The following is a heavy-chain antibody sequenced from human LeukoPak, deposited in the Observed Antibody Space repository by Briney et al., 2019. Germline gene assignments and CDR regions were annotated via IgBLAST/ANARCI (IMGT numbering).Heavy chain of an antibody. V-gene: IGHV3-21*01. CDR2: VSSSSSYI. Sequence: GGSLRLSCAASGFTFSSYSMNWVRQAPGKGLEWVSSVSSSSSYIYYADSVKGRFTISRDNAKNSLYLQMNSLRAEDTAVYYCARVYSTIFGVVRNWFDPWGQGTLVTVSS. D-gene: IGHD3-3*01. J-gene: IGHJ5*02. CDR1: GFTFSSYS. CDR3: ARVYSTIFGVVRNWFDP.